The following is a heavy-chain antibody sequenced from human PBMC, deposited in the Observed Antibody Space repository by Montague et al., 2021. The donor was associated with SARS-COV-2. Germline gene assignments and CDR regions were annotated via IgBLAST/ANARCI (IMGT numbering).Heavy chain of an antibody. J-gene: IGHJ4*02. CDR3: ARYTSRMYGSFDY. V-gene: IGHV2-5*02. D-gene: IGHD1-26*01. CDR1: RFSLNTNGMG. Sequence: PALVKPTQTLTLTCTVSRFSLNTNGMGVGWIRQPPGEAPAWLALIYWDDDKRYSPSLKTRLTITKDTSRNQVVLTMTNVDPGDTGTYFCARYTSRMYGSFDYWGQGALVSVSS. CDR2: IYWDDDK.